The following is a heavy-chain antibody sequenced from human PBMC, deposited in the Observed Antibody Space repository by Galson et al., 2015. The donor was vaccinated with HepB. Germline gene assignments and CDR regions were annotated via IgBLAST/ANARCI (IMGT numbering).Heavy chain of an antibody. CDR1: GGSFSGYY. V-gene: IGHV4-34*01. CDR3: ARLGITGTTYFTHD. CDR2: INHSGST. Sequence: ETLSLTCAVYGGSFSGYYWSWIRQPPGKGLEWIGEINHSGSTNYNPSLKSRVTISVDTSKNQFSLKLSSVTAADTAVYYCARLGITGTTYFTHDWGQGTLVTVSS. J-gene: IGHJ4*02. D-gene: IGHD1-7*01.